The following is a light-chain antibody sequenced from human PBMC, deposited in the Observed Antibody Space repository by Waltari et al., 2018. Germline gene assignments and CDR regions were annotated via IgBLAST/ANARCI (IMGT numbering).Light chain of an antibody. CDR2: KDS. CDR1: HSNIGSNY. CDR3: AAWDDSLSGPI. V-gene: IGLV1-47*01. Sequence: QSVLTQPPSASGTPGQRVTISCSGSHSNIGSNYVYWYQQLPGTAPKLLIYKDSLRPSGVPDRFSVSKSGTSASLAISGLRSEDEADYYCAAWDDSLSGPIFATGTKVTV. J-gene: IGLJ1*01.